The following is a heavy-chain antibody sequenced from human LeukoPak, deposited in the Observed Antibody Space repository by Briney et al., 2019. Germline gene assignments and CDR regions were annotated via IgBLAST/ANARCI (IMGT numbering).Heavy chain of an antibody. CDR3: ARDFELSH. V-gene: IGHV3-33*01. D-gene: IGHD3-16*02. J-gene: IGHJ4*02. CDR2: IWYDGSSK. CDR1: GFTFSTYG. Sequence: GGSLRLSCAAAGFTFSTYGMHWVRQAPGKGLEWVALIWYDGSSKHYADSVRGRFTISRDNSKNTLYLQMNSLRAEDTAVYYCARDFELSHWGQGTLVTVSS.